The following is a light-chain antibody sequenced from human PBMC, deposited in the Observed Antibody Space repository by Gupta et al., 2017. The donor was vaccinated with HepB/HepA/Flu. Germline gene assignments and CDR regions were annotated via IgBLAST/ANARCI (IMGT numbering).Light chain of an antibody. CDR3: QSYDSSLSAWV. CDR1: SSNIGAGFD. J-gene: IGLJ3*02. Sequence: QSVLTQPPSVSGAPGQMVTISCTGRSSNIGAGFDVHWYQQVPGTAPKLLIYGNWNRPSGVPDRFSGSKSGTSASLAITGLQAEDEGDYYCQSYDSSLSAWVFGGGTKLTVL. V-gene: IGLV1-40*01. CDR2: GNW.